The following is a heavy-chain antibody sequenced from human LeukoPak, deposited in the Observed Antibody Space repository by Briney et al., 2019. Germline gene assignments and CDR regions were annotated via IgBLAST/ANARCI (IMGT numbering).Heavy chain of an antibody. CDR3: AKGLGYCSSTSCYTGFDAFDI. Sequence: GGSLRLSCAASGFTFSSYAMSWVRQAPGKGLEWVSAISGSGGSTYYADSVKGRFTISRDNSKNTLYLQMNSLRAGDTAVYYCAKGLGYCSSTSCYTGFDAFDIWGQGTMVTVSS. CDR2: ISGSGGST. D-gene: IGHD2-2*02. J-gene: IGHJ3*02. CDR1: GFTFSSYA. V-gene: IGHV3-23*01.